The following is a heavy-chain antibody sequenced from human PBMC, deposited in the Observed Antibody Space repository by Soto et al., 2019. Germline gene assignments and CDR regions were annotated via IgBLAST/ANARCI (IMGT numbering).Heavy chain of an antibody. CDR3: ARVMDDWNSVRFDP. Sequence: QVQLMQSGAEVKKPGASVKVSCKASGYPFTDYYLHWARQAPGQGLEWMGWINPNSGGTDYAQKFQGRVTMTRDTSISTAYMELSALKCDDTAVYYCARVMDDWNSVRFDPWGQGTLVTVSS. CDR1: GYPFTDYY. CDR2: INPNSGGT. V-gene: IGHV1-2*02. D-gene: IGHD1-7*01. J-gene: IGHJ5*02.